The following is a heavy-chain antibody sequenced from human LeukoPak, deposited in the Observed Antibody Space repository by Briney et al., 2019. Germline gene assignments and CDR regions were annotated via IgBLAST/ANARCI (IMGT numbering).Heavy chain of an antibody. CDR3: ARGAPAYYYYYMDV. CDR2: INHSGST. CDR1: GGSMSSENEY. J-gene: IGHJ6*03. Sequence: SETLSLTCSVSGGSMSSENEYWGWIRQTPGKGLEWIGEINHSGSTNYNPSLKSRVTISVDTSKNQFSLKLSSVTAADTAVYYCARGAPAYYYYYMDVWGKGTTVTVSS. V-gene: IGHV4-39*07.